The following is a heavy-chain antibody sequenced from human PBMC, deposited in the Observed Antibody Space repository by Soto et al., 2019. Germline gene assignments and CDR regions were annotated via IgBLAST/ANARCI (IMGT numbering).Heavy chain of an antibody. CDR3: ARGPDDSDVPRWDY. J-gene: IGHJ4*02. D-gene: IGHD4-17*01. V-gene: IGHV1-46*01. Sequence: QVQLVQSGAEVRKPGASVRLSCKASGYTFTRFYLHWVRQAPGQGLEWMGIINPRGGTTAYAQNFRGRPTVTRDTSTNTLYMELSDLRSDDTAVYYCARGPDDSDVPRWDYWGQGTRVTVSS. CDR1: GYTFTRFY. CDR2: INPRGGTT.